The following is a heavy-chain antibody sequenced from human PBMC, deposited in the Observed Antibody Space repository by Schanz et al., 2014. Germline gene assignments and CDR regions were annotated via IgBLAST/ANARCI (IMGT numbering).Heavy chain of an antibody. V-gene: IGHV3-15*01. CDR1: GFTFSNAW. Sequence: EVHLVESGGGLVKPGGSLRLSCGASGFTFSNAWMNWVRQGPGNRLEWVGRIKSRSDGGTTDYAAPVKGRFIISRDDSRNTLYLQMSGLKTEDTAVYYCSTTPNFYASGTYSWFDPWGQGTRVTVSS. CDR2: IKSRSDGGTT. CDR3: STTPNFYASGTYSWFDP. D-gene: IGHD3-10*01. J-gene: IGHJ5*02.